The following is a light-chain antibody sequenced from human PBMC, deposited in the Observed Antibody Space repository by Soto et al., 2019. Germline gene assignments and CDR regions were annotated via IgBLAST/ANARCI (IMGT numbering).Light chain of an antibody. J-gene: IGLJ1*01. CDR3: AAWDDRLNAYV. CDR1: NSNIGSNT. CDR2: SNN. V-gene: IGLV1-44*01. Sequence: QAVVTQPPSASGTPGQRVSISCSGGNSNIGSNTVNWYQQLPGTAPKHLIYSNNQRPSGVPDRISGSKSGTSASLAISGLQSEDEADYYCAAWDDRLNAYVFGTGTKLTVL.